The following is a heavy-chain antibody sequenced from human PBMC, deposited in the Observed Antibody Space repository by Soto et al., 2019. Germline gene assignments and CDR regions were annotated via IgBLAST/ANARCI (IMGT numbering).Heavy chain of an antibody. CDR3: ARGGRSYWQVDLET. J-gene: IGHJ6*04. CDR2: IKHSGSS. Sequence: SEPMSLTCAVSAGSCSHYYWHWIRQSPGKGLEWIGKIKHSGSSNYNPSLRSRVSISVDMSKNQFSLRLTSVTAADTAVYYCARGGRSYWQVDLETWGKGTRVTVRS. D-gene: IGHD1-26*01. CDR1: AGSCSHYY. V-gene: IGHV4-34*01.